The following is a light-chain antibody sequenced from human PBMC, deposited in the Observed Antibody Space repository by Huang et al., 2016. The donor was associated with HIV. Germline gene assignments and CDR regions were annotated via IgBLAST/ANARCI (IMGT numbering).Light chain of an antibody. V-gene: IGKV3-15*01. CDR2: GAS. Sequence: EIVMTQSPATLSVSPGESATLSCRASQSVSSNIAWYQHKPGQSPRLRVYGASTRSTDIPGRFSGSGSGTEFTLTISSLQSEDFALYYCQQFNNWPRTFGQGTKVEIK. CDR3: QQFNNWPRT. J-gene: IGKJ1*01. CDR1: QSVSSN.